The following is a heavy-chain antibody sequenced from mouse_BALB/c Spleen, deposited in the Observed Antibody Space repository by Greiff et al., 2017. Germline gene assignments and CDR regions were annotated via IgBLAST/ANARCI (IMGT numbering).Heavy chain of an antibody. V-gene: IGHV3-2*02. D-gene: IGHD2-1*01. CDR3: ARGGGNYPIYAMDY. J-gene: IGHJ4*01. CDR1: GYSITSDYA. Sequence: DVQLQESGPGLVKPSQSLSLTCTVTGYSITSDYAWNWIRQFPGNKLEWMGYISYSGSTSYNPSLKSRISITRDTSKNQFFLQLNSVTTEDTATYYCARGGGNYPIYAMDYWGQGTSVTVSS. CDR2: ISYSGST.